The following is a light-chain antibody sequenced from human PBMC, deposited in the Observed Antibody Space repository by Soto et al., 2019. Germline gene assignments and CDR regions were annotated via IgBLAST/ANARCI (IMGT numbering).Light chain of an antibody. V-gene: IGLV2-11*01. J-gene: IGLJ2*01. Sequence: QSVLTQPRSVSGSPGQSVTISFTGTSSDVGGYNYVSWYQQHPGKAPKLMIYDVSKRPSGVPDRFSGSKSGNTASLTISGLQAEDEADYYCCSYAGSYVVFGGGTKVTVL. CDR1: SSDVGGYNY. CDR3: CSYAGSYVV. CDR2: DVS.